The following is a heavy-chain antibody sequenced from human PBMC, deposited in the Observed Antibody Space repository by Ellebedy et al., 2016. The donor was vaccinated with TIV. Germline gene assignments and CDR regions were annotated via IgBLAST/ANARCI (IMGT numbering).Heavy chain of an antibody. V-gene: IGHV1-46*01. CDR3: AASNSATYLDY. CDR2: INPSGGST. J-gene: IGHJ4*02. CDR1: GGTFSSYA. Sequence: ASVKVSCXASGGTFSSYAISWVRQAPGQGLEWMGIINPSGGSTSYAQKFQGRVTMTRDTSTSTVYMELSSLRSEDTAVYYCAASNSATYLDYWGQGTLVTVSS. D-gene: IGHD4-11*01.